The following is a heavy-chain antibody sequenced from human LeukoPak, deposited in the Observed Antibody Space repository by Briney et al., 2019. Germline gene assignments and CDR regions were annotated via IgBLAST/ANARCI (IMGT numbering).Heavy chain of an antibody. CDR2: IDWDDDK. CDR3: ARIVRDRGGWDNWFDP. V-gene: IGHV2-70*01. D-gene: IGHD6-19*01. J-gene: IGHJ5*02. Sequence: SGPTLVKPTQTLTLTCTFSGFSLSTSGVGVGWIRQPPGKALEWLALIDWDDDKYYSTSLKTRLTISKDTSKNQVVLTMTNMDPVDTATYYCARIVRDRGGWDNWFDPWGQGTLVTVSS. CDR1: GFSLSTSGVG.